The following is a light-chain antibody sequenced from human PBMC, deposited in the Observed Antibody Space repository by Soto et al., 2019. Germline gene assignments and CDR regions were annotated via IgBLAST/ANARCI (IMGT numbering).Light chain of an antibody. CDR2: GAS. J-gene: IGKJ1*01. Sequence: EIVLTQSPATLSFSPGERATLSCRASHTIDNHLAWYQQKPGQAPRLLIYGASSRATGIPDRFSGSGSGTDFTLTIRRLEPEDFAVYYCQQYGSSYPWTFGQGTKVDIK. V-gene: IGKV3-20*01. CDR3: QQYGSSYPWT. CDR1: HTIDNH.